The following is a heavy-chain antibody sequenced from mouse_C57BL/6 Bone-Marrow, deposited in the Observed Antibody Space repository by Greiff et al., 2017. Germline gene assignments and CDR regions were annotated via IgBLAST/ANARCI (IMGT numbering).Heavy chain of an antibody. CDR2: IDPSDSYT. D-gene: IGHD1-1*01. J-gene: IGHJ2*01. V-gene: IGHV1-69*01. CDR1: GYTFTSYW. Sequence: VQLQQPGAELVMPGASVKLSCKASGYTFTSYWMHWVKQRPGQGLEWIGEIDPSDSYTNYNQKFKGKSTLTVDKSSSTAYMQLSSLTSEDSAVYYWARWDYGGYWGQGTTLTVSS. CDR3: ARWDYGGY.